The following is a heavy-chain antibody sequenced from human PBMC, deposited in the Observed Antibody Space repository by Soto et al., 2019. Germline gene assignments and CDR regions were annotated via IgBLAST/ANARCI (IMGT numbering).Heavy chain of an antibody. J-gene: IGHJ4*02. D-gene: IGHD2-2*03. CDR2: TYYRSNWYN. CDR1: GDSVSINSAA. Sequence: PSQTLSLTCAISGDSVSINSAAWNWIRQSPSRGLEWLGRTYYRSNWYNDYAVSVKSRITINTDTSKNQFSLQLNSVTPEDTAVYYCARSFVDIVVVPAAAYLYYFDYWGQGTLVTVSS. CDR3: ARSFVDIVVVPAAAYLYYFDY. V-gene: IGHV6-1*01.